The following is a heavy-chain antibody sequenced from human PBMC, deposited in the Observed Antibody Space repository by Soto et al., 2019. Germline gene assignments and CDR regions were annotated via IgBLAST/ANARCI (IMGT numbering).Heavy chain of an antibody. CDR2: ISSSSSTI. V-gene: IGHV3-48*02. J-gene: IGHJ4*02. CDR1: GFTFSSYS. D-gene: IGHD1-26*01. Sequence: EVQLVESGGGLVQPGGSLRLSCAASGFTFSSYSMNWVRQAPGKGLEWVSYISSSSSTIYYADSVKGRFTISRDNAKNSLYLQMNSLRDEDTAVYYCARVYRGGSYYWFDYWGQGTLVTVSS. CDR3: ARVYRGGSYYWFDY.